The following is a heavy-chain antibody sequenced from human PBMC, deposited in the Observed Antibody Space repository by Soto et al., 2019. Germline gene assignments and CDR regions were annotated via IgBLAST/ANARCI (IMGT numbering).Heavy chain of an antibody. J-gene: IGHJ6*03. Sequence: SETLSLTSAVYGGSFSGYDWSWIRQPPGKGLEWIGEINHSGSTNYNPSLKSRVTISVDTSKNQFSLKLSSVTAADTAVYYCARLPAYCSSTSCYQDYYYYYMDVWGKGTTVTVSS. CDR3: ARLPAYCSSTSCYQDYYYYYMDV. V-gene: IGHV4-34*01. CDR1: GGSFSGYD. D-gene: IGHD2-2*01. CDR2: INHSGST.